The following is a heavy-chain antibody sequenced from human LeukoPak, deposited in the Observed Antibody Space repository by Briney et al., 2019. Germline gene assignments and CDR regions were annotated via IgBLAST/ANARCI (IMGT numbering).Heavy chain of an antibody. D-gene: IGHD3-10*01. J-gene: IGHJ6*02. V-gene: IGHV4-30-4*01. CDR1: GGSISSGDYY. CDR2: IYYSGST. CDR3: ARGNMVRGVITYGMDV. Sequence: SETLSLTCTVSGGSISSGDYYWSWIRQPPGKGLEWIGYIYYSGSTYYNPSLKSRVTISVDTSKNQFSLKLSSVTAADTAVYYCARGNMVRGVITYGMDVWGQGTTDTVSS.